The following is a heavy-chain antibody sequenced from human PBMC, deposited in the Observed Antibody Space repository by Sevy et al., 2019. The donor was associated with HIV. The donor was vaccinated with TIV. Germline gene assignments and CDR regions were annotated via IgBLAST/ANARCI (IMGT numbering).Heavy chain of an antibody. J-gene: IGHJ4*02. CDR1: GFTLNNYW. Sequence: GGSLRLSFAASGFTLNNYWMSWVRQAPGKGLEWVANIKQDGSVKYYVDSVKGRFTISRDNARNLVFLQMNSLRVEDTALYYCVRAIAADGSFWGQGTLVTVSS. CDR3: VRAIAADGSF. CDR2: IKQDGSVK. V-gene: IGHV3-7*01. D-gene: IGHD6-13*01.